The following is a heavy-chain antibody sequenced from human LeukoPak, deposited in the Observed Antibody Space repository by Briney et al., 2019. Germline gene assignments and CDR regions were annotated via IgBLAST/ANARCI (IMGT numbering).Heavy chain of an antibody. CDR1: GFTFSSYG. Sequence: GGSLRLSCAASGFTFSSYGMHWVRQAPGKGLEWVSALSGTGRSTYYADSVRGRFTISRDNSKNTLFLQVNSLRAEDTAVYYCAKGGDSSSWLFDFWGQGTLVTVSS. CDR2: LSGTGRST. J-gene: IGHJ4*02. V-gene: IGHV3-23*01. CDR3: AKGGDSSSWLFDF. D-gene: IGHD6-13*01.